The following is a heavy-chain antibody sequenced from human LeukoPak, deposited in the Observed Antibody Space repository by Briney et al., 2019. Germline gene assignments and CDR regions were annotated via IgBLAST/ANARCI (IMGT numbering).Heavy chain of an antibody. CDR2: ISSSGSTI. CDR1: GFTFSSYA. D-gene: IGHD3-10*01. J-gene: IGHJ6*03. Sequence: PGGSLRLSCAASGFTFSSYAMSWVRQAPGKGLEWVSYISSSGSTIYYADSVKGRFTISRDNAKNSLYLQMNSLRAEDTAVYYCARAPYGSGRQTYYYYYMDVWGKGTTVTISS. V-gene: IGHV3-48*03. CDR3: ARAPYGSGRQTYYYYYMDV.